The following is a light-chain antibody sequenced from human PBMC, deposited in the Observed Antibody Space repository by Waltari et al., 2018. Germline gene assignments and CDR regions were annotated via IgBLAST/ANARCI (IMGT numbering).Light chain of an antibody. CDR1: SSHVGGYNY. V-gene: IGLV2-14*01. J-gene: IGLJ2*01. Sequence: QSALTQPASVSGSPGQSITISCPGTSSHVGGYNYVSWYQQPPGKAPKLMIHEVRYRPSGVSTRFSGSKSGNTASLTISGLQAEDEADYYCNSYTNSKTQIFGGGTKLTVL. CDR3: NSYTNSKTQI. CDR2: EVR.